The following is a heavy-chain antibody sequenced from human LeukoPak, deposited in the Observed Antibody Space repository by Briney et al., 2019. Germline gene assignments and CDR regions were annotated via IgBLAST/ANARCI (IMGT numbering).Heavy chain of an antibody. J-gene: IGHJ4*02. D-gene: IGHD3-9*01. CDR1: GGSISSYY. Sequence: SETLTLTCTVSGGSISSYYWSWSRQPPGKGLEWIGYIYYSGSTNYNPSLKSRVTISVDTSKNQFSLNLTSVTSEDTAVYYCARGYFDWLSFDYWGQGTLVTVSS. CDR3: ARGYFDWLSFDY. V-gene: IGHV4-59*01. CDR2: IYYSGST.